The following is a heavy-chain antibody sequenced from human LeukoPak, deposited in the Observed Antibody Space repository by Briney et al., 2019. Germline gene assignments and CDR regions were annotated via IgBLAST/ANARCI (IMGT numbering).Heavy chain of an antibody. J-gene: IGHJ3*02. CDR1: GFTFSSYS. CDR2: ISSSSSTI. Sequence: GGSLRLSCAASGFTFSSYSMNWVRQAPGKGLEWVSYISSSSSTIYYADSVKGRFTISRDNAKNSLYLQMNSLRAEDTAVYYCARDLLVGAIEAFDIWGQGTMVTVSS. CDR3: ARDLLVGAIEAFDI. V-gene: IGHV3-48*01. D-gene: IGHD1-26*01.